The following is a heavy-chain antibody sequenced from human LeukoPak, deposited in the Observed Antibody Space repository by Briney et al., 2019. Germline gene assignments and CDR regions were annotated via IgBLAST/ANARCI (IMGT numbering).Heavy chain of an antibody. V-gene: IGHV4-4*07. D-gene: IGHD3-22*01. CDR1: GGSIGSYY. CDR3: ARDSYYYDSSGYRNYPLDY. CDR2: IYTSGST. J-gene: IGHJ4*02. Sequence: SETLSLTCTVSGGSIGSYYWSWIRQPAGKGLEWIGRIYTSGSTNYNPSLKSRVTMSVDTSKNQFSLKLSSVTAADTAVYYCARDSYYYDSSGYRNYPLDYWGQGTLVTVSS.